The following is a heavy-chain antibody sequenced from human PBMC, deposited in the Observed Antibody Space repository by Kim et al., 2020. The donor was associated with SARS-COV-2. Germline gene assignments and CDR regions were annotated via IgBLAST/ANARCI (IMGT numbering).Heavy chain of an antibody. V-gene: IGHV4-59*06. CDR1: GDSITTNY. CDR2: IYYSGTT. J-gene: IGHJ4*02. CDR3: ARHIDY. Sequence: SETLSLTCTVSGDSITTNYWSWIRQRPGKGLEWVGHIYYSGTTYYNPSLKSRVTISVDTSKNQFSLNLSSVTAADTAGYYCARHIDYWGQGTLVTVPS.